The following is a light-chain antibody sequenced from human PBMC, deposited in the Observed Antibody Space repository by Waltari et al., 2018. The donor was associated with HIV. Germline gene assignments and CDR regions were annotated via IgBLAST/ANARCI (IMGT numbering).Light chain of an antibody. Sequence: QSVLTQPPSASGTPGQRVTISCSGGCPHIGINYVYWYQPLPGTAPKLLIYRNNQRPAGVPVRFSGSKSGTSASLAISGLRSDDEGDYYCAAWDDSLSGVIFGGGTKLTVL. CDR1: CPHIGINY. J-gene: IGLJ2*01. CDR2: RNN. CDR3: AAWDDSLSGVI. V-gene: IGLV1-47*01.